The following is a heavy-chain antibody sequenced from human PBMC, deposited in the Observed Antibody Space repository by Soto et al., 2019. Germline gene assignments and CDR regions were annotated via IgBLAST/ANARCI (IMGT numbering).Heavy chain of an antibody. CDR3: ERSIRLAGDY. CDR1: GYTFTSYA. J-gene: IGHJ4*02. CDR2: INAGNGNT. V-gene: IGHV1-3*01. Sequence: QVQLVQSGAEVKKPGASVKVSCKASGYTFTSYAMHWVRQAPGQRLEWMGWINAGNGNTKYSQNFQGRVTITRDTSASAAYMELSRLRSEDTAVYYCERSIRLAGDYWGQGTLVTVSS.